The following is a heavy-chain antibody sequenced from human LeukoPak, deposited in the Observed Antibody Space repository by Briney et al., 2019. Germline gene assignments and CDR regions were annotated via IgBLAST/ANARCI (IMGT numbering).Heavy chain of an antibody. J-gene: IGHJ5*02. CDR2: ISYDGSNK. V-gene: IGHV3-30-3*01. CDR1: GFTFSSYA. Sequence: GGSLRLSCAASGFTFSSYAMHWVRQAPGKGLEWVAVISYDGSNKYYADSVKDRFTISRDNSKNTLYLQMNSLRAEDTAVYYCARGGSYHNWFDPWGQGTLVTVSS. D-gene: IGHD2-21*01. CDR3: ARGGSYHNWFDP.